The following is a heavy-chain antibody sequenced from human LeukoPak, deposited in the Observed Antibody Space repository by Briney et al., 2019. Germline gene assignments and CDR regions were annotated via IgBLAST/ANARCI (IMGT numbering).Heavy chain of an antibody. Sequence: PGGSLRLSCAASGYSFSSYWMHWVRQAPGKELVWVSRINTDGTSTNYADSVKGRFTISRDNSKNTLYLQMNSLRTEDTAAYYCARDRVQLWNYGMDVWGQGTTVTVSS. CDR3: ARDRVQLWNYGMDV. V-gene: IGHV3-74*01. CDR1: GYSFSSYW. J-gene: IGHJ6*02. CDR2: INTDGTST. D-gene: IGHD1-1*01.